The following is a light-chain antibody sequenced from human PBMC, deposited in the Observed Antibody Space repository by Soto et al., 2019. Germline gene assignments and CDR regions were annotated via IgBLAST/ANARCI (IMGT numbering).Light chain of an antibody. CDR1: QSLSSSY. J-gene: IGKJ1*01. Sequence: IVLTQSPGTLSLSPGERATLSCRASQSLSSSYLAWYQQKPGQPPRLLMYGASSRATGIPDRFSGSGSVTDFTLTISRLEPEDFAVYYCQQYGSSPLTFGQGTKVDIK. V-gene: IGKV3-20*01. CDR3: QQYGSSPLT. CDR2: GAS.